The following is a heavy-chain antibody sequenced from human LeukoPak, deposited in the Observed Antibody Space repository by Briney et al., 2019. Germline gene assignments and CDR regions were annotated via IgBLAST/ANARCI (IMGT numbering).Heavy chain of an antibody. CDR1: GYSISSGYY. V-gene: IGHV4-38-2*02. CDR2: IYHSGST. J-gene: IGHJ4*02. Sequence: PSETLSLTCTVSGYSISSGYYWGWIRQPPGKGLEWIGSIYHSGSTYYNPSLKSRVTISVDTSKNQFSLKLSSVTAADTAVYYCARVYRVTPVDYWGQGTLVTVSS. D-gene: IGHD2-2*02. CDR3: ARVYRVTPVDY.